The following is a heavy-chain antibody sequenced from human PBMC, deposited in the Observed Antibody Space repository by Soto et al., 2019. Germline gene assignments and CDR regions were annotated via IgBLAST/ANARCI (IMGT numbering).Heavy chain of an antibody. CDR3: SKEVGLSGSYYISSSYYFDY. J-gene: IGHJ4*02. D-gene: IGHD1-26*01. Sequence: QVQLVESGGGVVQPGRSLRLSCVASGFTFSSYGMHWVRQAPGKGLEWVAIISYDGSNTYYADSVKGRFTISRDNSKNTVYLQMNSLRAEDTSVYYCSKEVGLSGSYYISSSYYFDYWGQGTLVTVSS. CDR1: GFTFSSYG. V-gene: IGHV3-30*18. CDR2: ISYDGSNT.